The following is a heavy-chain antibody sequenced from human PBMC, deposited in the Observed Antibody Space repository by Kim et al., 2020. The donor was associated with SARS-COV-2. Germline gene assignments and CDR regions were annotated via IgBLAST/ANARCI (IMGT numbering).Heavy chain of an antibody. CDR3: ARGAMSSSWYPYYYYYMDV. Sequence: GGSLRLSCAASGFTFSSYDMHWVRQATGKGLEWVSAIGTAGDTYYPGSVKGRFTISRENAKNSLYLQMNSLRAGDTAEYYCARGAMSSSWYPYYYYYMDVWGKGTTVTVSS. V-gene: IGHV3-13*01. CDR2: IGTAGDT. CDR1: GFTFSSYD. J-gene: IGHJ6*03. D-gene: IGHD6-13*01.